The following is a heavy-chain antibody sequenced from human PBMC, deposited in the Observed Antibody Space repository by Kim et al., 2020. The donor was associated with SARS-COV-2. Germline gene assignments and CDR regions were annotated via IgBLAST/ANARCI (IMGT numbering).Heavy chain of an antibody. Sequence: GGSLRLSCVASGFTVTSYWMSWVRQAPGKGLEWVANIKEDGSKISYVDSVKGRFTISKDIAKNSLYLHMNSLRAEDTAVYYCARDVVWGQGTLVTVS. CDR3: ARDVV. CDR1: GFTVTSYW. J-gene: IGHJ4*02. CDR2: IKEDGSKI. V-gene: IGHV3-7*03. D-gene: IGHD2-21*01.